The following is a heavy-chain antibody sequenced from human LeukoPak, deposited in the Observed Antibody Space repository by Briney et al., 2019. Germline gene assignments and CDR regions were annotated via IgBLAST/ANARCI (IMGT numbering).Heavy chain of an antibody. D-gene: IGHD5/OR15-5a*01. J-gene: IGHJ4*02. CDR1: GYSFTTNG. Sequence: ASVKVSCKXSGYSFTTNGVSWVRQAPGQGLEWMGRIGPHNGDTNYAQRFEGRVTMTTDTSTSTVYMEVTSLTSDDTAVYYCARDRGYGVDTFDYWGQGTLVIVSS. CDR2: IGPHNGDT. CDR3: ARDRGYGVDTFDY. V-gene: IGHV1-18*04.